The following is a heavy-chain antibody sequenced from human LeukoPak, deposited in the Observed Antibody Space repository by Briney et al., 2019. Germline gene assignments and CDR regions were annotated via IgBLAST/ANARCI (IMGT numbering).Heavy chain of an antibody. Sequence: SETLSLTCTVSGGSISSSSYYWGWIRQPPGKGLEWIGSIYYSGSTYCNPSLKSRVTISVDTSKNQFSLKLSSVTAADTAVYYCARLRGGYYRYYYYYMDVWGKGTTVTVSS. CDR2: IYYSGST. CDR3: ARLRGGYYRYYYYYMDV. V-gene: IGHV4-39*01. CDR1: GGSISSSSYY. D-gene: IGHD3-3*01. J-gene: IGHJ6*03.